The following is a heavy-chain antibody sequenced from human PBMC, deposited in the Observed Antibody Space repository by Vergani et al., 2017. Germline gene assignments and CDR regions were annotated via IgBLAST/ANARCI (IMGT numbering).Heavy chain of an antibody. J-gene: IGHJ4*02. CDR1: GFTFSSYS. CDR3: ARDHGVAVAGTDLDY. Sequence: EVQLVESGGGLVQPGGSLRLSCAASGFTFSSYSMNWVRQAPGKGLECVSYISSSSSTIYYADSVKGRFTISRDNAKNSLYLQMNSLRAEDTAVYYCARDHGVAVAGTDLDYWGQGTLVTVSS. D-gene: IGHD6-19*01. V-gene: IGHV3-48*01. CDR2: ISSSSSTI.